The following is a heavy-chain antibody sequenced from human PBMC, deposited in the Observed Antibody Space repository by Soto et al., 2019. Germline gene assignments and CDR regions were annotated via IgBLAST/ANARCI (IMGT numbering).Heavy chain of an antibody. CDR2: IYYSGDT. Sequence: SETLSLTCTVSGASISSDDYYWSWIRQSPTRGLEWLGYIYYSGDTYYNPSLKSRVTISVDRSKNQFSLKLSSVSAADTAVYYCARVPGPWGQGTLVTVSS. V-gene: IGHV4-30-4*01. CDR3: ARVPGP. J-gene: IGHJ5*02. CDR1: GASISSDDYY.